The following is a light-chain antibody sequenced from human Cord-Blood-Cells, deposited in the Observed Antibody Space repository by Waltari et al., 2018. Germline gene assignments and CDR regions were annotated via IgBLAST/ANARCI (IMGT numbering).Light chain of an antibody. CDR2: EVS. J-gene: IGLJ3*02. CDR1: SSDVGGYNY. Sequence: QSALPQPPSASGSPGQSVTISCPGTSSDVGGYNYVFCSQQHPGKAPKLMIYEVSKRPSGVPDRFSGSKSGNTASLTVSGLQAEDEADYYCSSYAGSNNWVFGGGTKLTVL. V-gene: IGLV2-8*01. CDR3: SSYAGSNNWV.